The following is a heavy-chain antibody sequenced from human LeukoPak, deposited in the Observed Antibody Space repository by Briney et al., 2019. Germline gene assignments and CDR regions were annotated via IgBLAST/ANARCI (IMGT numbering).Heavy chain of an antibody. CDR3: ASTGSGMGYFDY. J-gene: IGHJ4*02. V-gene: IGHV1-69*05. D-gene: IGHD3-10*01. CDR2: IIPIFGTA. Sequence: GASVKVSCKASGGTFSSYAISWVRQAPGQGLEWMGGIIPIFGTANYAQKFQGRVTITTDESTSTAYMELSSPRSEDTAVYYCASTGSGMGYFDYWGQGTLVTVSS. CDR1: GGTFSSYA.